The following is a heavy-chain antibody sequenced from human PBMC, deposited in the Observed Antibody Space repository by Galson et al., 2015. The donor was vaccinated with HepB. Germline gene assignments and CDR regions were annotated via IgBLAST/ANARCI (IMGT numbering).Heavy chain of an antibody. CDR1: GASISSSNW. D-gene: IGHD1-26*01. J-gene: IGHJ4*02. CDR3: ARDLDHAGSYYFDY. CDR2: IYHGGNT. Sequence: LSLTCDVSGASISSSNWWSWVRQPPGKGLEWIGDIYHGGNTNYNPSLKSRVTMSVDKSNNQFSMQLNSVTAADTAVYYCARDLDHAGSYYFDYWGQGTLVTVSS. V-gene: IGHV4-4*02.